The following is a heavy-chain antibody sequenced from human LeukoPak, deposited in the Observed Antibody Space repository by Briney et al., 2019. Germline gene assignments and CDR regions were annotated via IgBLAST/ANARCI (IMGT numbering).Heavy chain of an antibody. CDR3: ARVDSSGYGLDN. CDR1: GFTFSSYS. D-gene: IGHD3-22*01. V-gene: IGHV3-21*01. CDR2: ISGSGSYI. Sequence: GGSLRLSCAASGFTFSSYSMNWVRKAPGKGLEWVSSISGSGSYIYYADSVKGRFTSSRDNAKNSLYLQMNSLRAEDTAVYYCARVDSSGYGLDNWGRGTLVTVSS. J-gene: IGHJ4*02.